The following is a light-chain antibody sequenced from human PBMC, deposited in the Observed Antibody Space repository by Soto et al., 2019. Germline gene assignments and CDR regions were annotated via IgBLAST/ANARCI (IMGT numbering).Light chain of an antibody. V-gene: IGLV2-14*01. J-gene: IGLJ1*01. CDR3: TSYTSSSTYV. Sequence: SALTQPASVSGSPGQSITISCTGTSSDVGGYNFVSWYQQYPGKAPQLVIYDVTNRPSGVSDRFSGFKSANTASLTISGLQAEDEADYYCTSYTSSSTYVFGTGTKVTVL. CDR2: DVT. CDR1: SSDVGGYNF.